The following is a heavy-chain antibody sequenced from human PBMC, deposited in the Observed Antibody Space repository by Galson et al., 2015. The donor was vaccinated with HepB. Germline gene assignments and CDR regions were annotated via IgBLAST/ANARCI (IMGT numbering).Heavy chain of an antibody. D-gene: IGHD1-20*01. V-gene: IGHV4-59*01. CDR3: ARGPRYNWNRGAYDY. CDR1: GGSISSYY. CDR2: IYYSGST. Sequence: TLSLTCTVSGGSISSYYWSWIRQPPGKGLEWVGYIYYSGSTNYNPSLKSRVIISVDTSKNQFSLKLSSVTAADTAVYYCARGPRYNWNRGAYDYWGQGTLVTVSS. J-gene: IGHJ4*02.